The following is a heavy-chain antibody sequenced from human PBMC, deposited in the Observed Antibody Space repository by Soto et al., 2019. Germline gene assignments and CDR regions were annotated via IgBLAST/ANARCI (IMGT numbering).Heavy chain of an antibody. CDR3: AKAKNDYNWDNRPPFDY. CDR2: ISANDVGT. CDR1: GFTVRNYA. V-gene: IGHV3-23*01. Sequence: GSLRLSCEASGFTVRNYAMTWVRQAPGKGLEWVSLISANDVGTYYAESVKTRFTISTDQSRNTGYLQMDSLRADDTAIYYCAKAKNDYNWDNRPPFDYWGQGTLVTVSS. J-gene: IGHJ4*02. D-gene: IGHD1-20*01.